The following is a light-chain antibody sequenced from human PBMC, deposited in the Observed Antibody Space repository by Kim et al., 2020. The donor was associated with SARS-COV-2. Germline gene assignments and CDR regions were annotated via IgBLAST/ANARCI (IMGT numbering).Light chain of an antibody. CDR3: QQYHSYPIT. Sequence: AAVGNSVTITWRASQGISNYVAWFQKKPGKAPKSLIYGASSLHTGVPSKFSGSGSGTDFTLTIHSLQPEDFATYYCQQYHSYPITFGQGTRLEIK. J-gene: IGKJ5*01. CDR2: GAS. CDR1: QGISNY. V-gene: IGKV1-16*02.